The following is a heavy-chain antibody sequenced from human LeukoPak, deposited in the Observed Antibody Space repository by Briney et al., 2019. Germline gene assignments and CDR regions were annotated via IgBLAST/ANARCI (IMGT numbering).Heavy chain of an antibody. CDR1: GLTFSRYA. CDR3: AKTGSDDGYSIYFDH. J-gene: IGHJ4*02. CDR2: ISGSGGGT. Sequence: GGALRLSCAASGLTFSRYAMSWVRLAPGKGLEWVSTISGSGGGTYNADSVKGRFTISRDNSPNTLYLQMNSLRAEDTAIDYCAKTGSDDGYSIYFDHWGQGTLVTVSS. D-gene: IGHD5-24*01. V-gene: IGHV3-23*01.